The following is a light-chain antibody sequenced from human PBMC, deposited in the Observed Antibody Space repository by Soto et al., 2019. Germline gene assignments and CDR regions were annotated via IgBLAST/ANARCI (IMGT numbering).Light chain of an antibody. Sequence: EIVMTQSPATLSVSPWERATLSCRASQSLNINLAWYQQKPGQAPRLLIYGASTRATGIPARFSGSGSGTEFTLTISSLQSEDFAVYFCQQYNYWPPLTFGGGTKVDIK. CDR1: QSLNIN. CDR3: QQYNYWPPLT. J-gene: IGKJ4*01. V-gene: IGKV3-15*01. CDR2: GAS.